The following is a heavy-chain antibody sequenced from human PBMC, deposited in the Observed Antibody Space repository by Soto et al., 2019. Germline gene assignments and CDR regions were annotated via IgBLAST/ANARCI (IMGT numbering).Heavy chain of an antibody. CDR1: GFTFSDYY. CDR3: ARTIAAAGGRRYFDL. V-gene: IGHV3-11*03. D-gene: IGHD6-13*01. CDR2: ISSSSSYT. J-gene: IGHJ2*01. Sequence: PGGSPRLSCAASGFTFSDYYMSWIRQAPGKGPEWVSYISSSSSYTNYADSVKGRFTISRDNAKNSLYLQMNSLRAEDTAVYYCARTIAAAGGRRYFDLWGRGTLVTVSS.